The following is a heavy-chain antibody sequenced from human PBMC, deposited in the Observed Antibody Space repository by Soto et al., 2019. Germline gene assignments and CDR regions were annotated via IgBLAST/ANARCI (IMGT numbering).Heavy chain of an antibody. CDR3: ARDGYYYDSSGYAFDI. D-gene: IGHD3-22*01. Sequence: PGGSLILSCAAYGFTFSSYSMNWVRQAPGKGLEWVSYISSSSSTIYYADSVKGRFTISRDNAKNSLYLQMNSLRAEDTAVYYCARDGYYYDSSGYAFDIWGQGTMVTVSS. CDR2: ISSSSSTI. J-gene: IGHJ3*02. CDR1: GFTFSSYS. V-gene: IGHV3-48*01.